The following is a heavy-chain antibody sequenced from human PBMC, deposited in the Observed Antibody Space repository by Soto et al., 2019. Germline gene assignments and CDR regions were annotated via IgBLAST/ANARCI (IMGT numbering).Heavy chain of an antibody. CDR3: ARQDSSSSFKYYYYGMDV. Sequence: GESLKISCKGSGYSFTSYLICWVRQMPVKGLEWMGIIYPGDSDTRYSPSFQGQVTISADKSISTAYLQWSSLKASDTAMYYCARQDSSSSFKYYYYGMDVGGHGSKVTV. J-gene: IGHJ6*01. D-gene: IGHD6-6*01. CDR2: IYPGDSDT. V-gene: IGHV5-51*01. CDR1: GYSFTSYL.